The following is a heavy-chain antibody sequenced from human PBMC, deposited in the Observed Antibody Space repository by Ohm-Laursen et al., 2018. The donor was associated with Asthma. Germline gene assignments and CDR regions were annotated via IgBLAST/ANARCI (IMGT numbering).Heavy chain of an antibody. CDR2: IYERGST. Sequence: SQTLSLTCSVSGASVGSGSSFWSWIRQPPGKGLEWIGYIYERGSTNYYPSLKGRVTISLDTSKNQFSLKLSSVTAADTAVYYCARATTVFSWFDPWGQGTLVTVSS. D-gene: IGHD4-17*01. CDR3: ARATTVFSWFDP. V-gene: IGHV4-61*01. CDR1: GASVGSGSSF. J-gene: IGHJ5*02.